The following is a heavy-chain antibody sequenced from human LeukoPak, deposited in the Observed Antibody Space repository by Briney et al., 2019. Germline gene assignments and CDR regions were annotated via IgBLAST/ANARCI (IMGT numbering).Heavy chain of an antibody. D-gene: IGHD6-19*01. V-gene: IGHV3-53*01. Sequence: GGSLRLSRAVSGFTVSSIYMSWVRQAPGKGLEWVSFIYSDGNTYYADSVKGRFTLSRDSSRNTLYLQMNSLRVDDTAVYYCAGDTHSSSWYDHWGQGTLVTVSS. CDR1: GFTVSSIY. CDR3: AGDTHSSSWYDH. J-gene: IGHJ5*02. CDR2: IYSDGNT.